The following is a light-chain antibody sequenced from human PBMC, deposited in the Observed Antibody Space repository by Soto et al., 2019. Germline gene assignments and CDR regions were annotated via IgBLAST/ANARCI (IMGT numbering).Light chain of an antibody. CDR3: QQVDSYPRT. J-gene: IGKJ3*01. Sequence: IQLTQSPSSLSASVGDTVTITCRASQAIGSYFAWYQQRPGTAPKLLIYSASTLHSGLPSRFSGSGSGADFPLPISSLQPEDFATYYCQQVDSYPRTFGPGTTVEI. V-gene: IGKV1-9*01. CDR1: QAIGSY. CDR2: SAS.